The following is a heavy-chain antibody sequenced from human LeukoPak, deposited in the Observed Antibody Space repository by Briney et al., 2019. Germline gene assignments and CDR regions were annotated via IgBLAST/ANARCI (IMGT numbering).Heavy chain of an antibody. CDR2: ISGSSGTI. J-gene: IGHJ4*02. V-gene: IGHV3-48*02. CDR3: AGGLLHYYVGSVYYSPQAC. Sequence: GGSLRLSCTASGFTFSRYSMNWVRQPPGKGLEWLSYISGSSGTIHSADSVKGRFTISRDNAKNSLYLQMNSLRDEDTAVYYGAGGLLHYYVGSVYYSPQACGAQGPRVTVSS. D-gene: IGHD3-22*01. CDR1: GFTFSRYS.